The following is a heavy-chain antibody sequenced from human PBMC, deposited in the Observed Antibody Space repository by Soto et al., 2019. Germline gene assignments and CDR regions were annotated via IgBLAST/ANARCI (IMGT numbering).Heavy chain of an antibody. D-gene: IGHD1-26*01. J-gene: IGHJ4*02. CDR3: ARIPEIVGATIPSDY. V-gene: IGHV4-38-2*01. CDR1: GDSISSGYY. CDR2: IYHSGTT. Sequence: PSETLSLTCAVSGDSISSGYYWAWIRQPPGKGLVWIGSIYHSGTTYYNPSLESRVTISVDTSENQFALKLSSVTAADTAVYYCARIPEIVGATIPSDYWGQGTLVTVSS.